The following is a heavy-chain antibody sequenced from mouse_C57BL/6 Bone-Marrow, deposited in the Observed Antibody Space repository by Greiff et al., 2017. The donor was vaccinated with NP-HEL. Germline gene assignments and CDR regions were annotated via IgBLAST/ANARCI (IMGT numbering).Heavy chain of an antibody. CDR3: ARRGTTVVARDYFDD. Sequence: EVQLQQSGPELVKPGASVKISCKASGYTFTDYYMNWVKQSHGKSLEWIGDINPNNGGTSYNQKFKGKAALTVDKSSSTAYMELRSLTSEDSAVYYCARRGTTVVARDYFDDWGQGTTLTVSS. J-gene: IGHJ2*01. V-gene: IGHV1-26*01. CDR1: GYTFTDYY. CDR2: INPNNGGT. D-gene: IGHD1-1*01.